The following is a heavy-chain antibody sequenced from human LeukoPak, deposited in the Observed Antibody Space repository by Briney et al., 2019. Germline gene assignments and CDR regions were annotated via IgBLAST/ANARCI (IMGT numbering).Heavy chain of an antibody. CDR2: ISGSGDIT. D-gene: IGHD3-10*01. CDR1: GFTFRSYP. Sequence: PGGSLRLSCAASGFTFRSYPMTGVRQAPGKGLEWVSTISGSGDITYYADSVKGRFTISRDNSKNTFYLQMNSLRAEDTAVYYCAKDLHTYYYGSGSFSSYFEYWGQGTLVTVSS. V-gene: IGHV3-23*01. J-gene: IGHJ4*02. CDR3: AKDLHTYYYGSGSFSSYFEY.